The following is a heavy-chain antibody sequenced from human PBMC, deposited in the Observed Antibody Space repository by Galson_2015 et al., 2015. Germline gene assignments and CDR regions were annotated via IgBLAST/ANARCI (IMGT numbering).Heavy chain of an antibody. CDR3: ARDHSQTGTTTYYYGMDV. J-gene: IGHJ6*02. V-gene: IGHV1-46*01. CDR1: GYTFTSYY. D-gene: IGHD1-1*01. Sequence: SVKVSCKASGYTFTSYYMHWVRQAPGQGLEWMGIINPSGGSTSYAQKFQGRVTMTRDTSTSTVYMELSSLRSEDTAVYYCARDHSQTGTTTYYYGMDVWGQGTTVTVSS. CDR2: INPSGGST.